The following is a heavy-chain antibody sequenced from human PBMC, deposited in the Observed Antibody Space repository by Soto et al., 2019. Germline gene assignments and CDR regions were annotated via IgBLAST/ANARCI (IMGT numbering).Heavy chain of an antibody. D-gene: IGHD3-22*01. CDR2: IYYSGST. CDR3: ARHGMDYYDSSGYYYSPYYFDY. V-gene: IGHV4-39*01. Sequence: TSVTLCLTWTVAGGSIVSSSCCCVLIRQPPGKGLEWIGSIYYSGSTYYNPSLKSRVTISVDTSKNQFSLKLSSVTAADTAVYYCARHGMDYYDSSGYYYSPYYFDYWGQGTLVTVSS. CDR1: GGSIVSSSCC. J-gene: IGHJ4*02.